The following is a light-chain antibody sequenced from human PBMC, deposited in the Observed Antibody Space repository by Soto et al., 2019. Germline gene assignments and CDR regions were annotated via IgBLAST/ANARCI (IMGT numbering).Light chain of an antibody. CDR1: QTVSTSY. V-gene: IGKV3-20*01. J-gene: IGKJ3*01. CDR3: QQYGNSIFT. CDR2: AAS. Sequence: EIVLTQSPGTLSLSPGERATLSCRASQTVSTSYLAWYQQKPGQAPRLLIYAASSRATGIPDRFSGSGSGTDFTLTISRLEPEDSAVYYCQQYGNSIFTFGPGTKVDIK.